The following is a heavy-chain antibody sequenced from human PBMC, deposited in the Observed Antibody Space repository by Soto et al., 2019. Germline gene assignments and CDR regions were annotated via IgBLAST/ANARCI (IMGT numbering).Heavy chain of an antibody. CDR2: IHYSGST. CDR1: GGSVNIGTYY. V-gene: IGHV4-61*01. CDR3: ARYYYDSSGYFDY. Sequence: PSDTLSLTCTVPGGSVNIGTYYWSWIRQPPGKGLEWIGFIHYSGSTNYNPSLKSRVTMSVDTSTSTVYMELSSLRSEDTAVYYCARYYYDSSGYFDYWGQGTLVTVSS. D-gene: IGHD3-22*01. J-gene: IGHJ4*02.